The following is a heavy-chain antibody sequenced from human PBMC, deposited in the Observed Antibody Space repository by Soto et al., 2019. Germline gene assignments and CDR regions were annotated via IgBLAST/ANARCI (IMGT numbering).Heavy chain of an antibody. D-gene: IGHD5-12*01. CDR1: GFTFSSYG. J-gene: IGHJ6*02. Sequence: VGSLSLSCAASGFTFSSYGMHWVRQAPGKGLEWVAVIWYDGSNKYYADSVKGRFTISRDNSKNTLYLQMNSLRAEDTAVYYCARGGGSGYDLDYYYGMDVWGQGTTVTVSS. CDR2: IWYDGSNK. CDR3: ARGGGSGYDLDYYYGMDV. V-gene: IGHV3-33*01.